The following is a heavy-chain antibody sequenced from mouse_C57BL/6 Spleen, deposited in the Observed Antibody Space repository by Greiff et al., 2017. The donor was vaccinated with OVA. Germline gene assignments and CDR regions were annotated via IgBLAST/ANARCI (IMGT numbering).Heavy chain of an antibody. CDR2: ISYSGST. CDR3: ARGTRYFDV. J-gene: IGHJ1*03. CDR1: GYSITSDY. Sequence: VQLKESGPGLAKPSPTLSLTCSVTGYSITSDYWNWIRKFTGHKLEYMGYISYSGSTYYNPSLKSLLSITRDTSKNQYYLQLNSVTTEDTATYYCARGTRYFDVWGTGTTVTVSS. D-gene: IGHD3-3*01. V-gene: IGHV3-8*01.